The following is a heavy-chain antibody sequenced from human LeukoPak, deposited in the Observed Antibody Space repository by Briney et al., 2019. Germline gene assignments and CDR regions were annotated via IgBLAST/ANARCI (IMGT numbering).Heavy chain of an antibody. CDR1: GYTFTSYD. D-gene: IGHD3-22*01. Sequence: ASVKVSCKASGYTFTSYDINWVRQATGRGLEWMRWMNPNSGDTGYAQKFQGRVTMTRNTSISTAYMELSSLRPEDTAVYYCARGYYDSSGYYFDYWGQGTLVTVSS. CDR2: MNPNSGDT. V-gene: IGHV1-8*01. CDR3: ARGYYDSSGYYFDY. J-gene: IGHJ4*02.